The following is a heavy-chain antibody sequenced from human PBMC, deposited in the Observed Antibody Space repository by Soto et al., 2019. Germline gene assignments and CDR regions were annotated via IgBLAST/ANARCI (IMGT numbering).Heavy chain of an antibody. Sequence: PSLKVSCRASGGSVGNSAINWVRQTPGQGLEWVGGFIPVYRTLNYAQKFQGRVTITADESTGTAYMTLSSLASDDTAVYYCATGVIWIGYFTVDSWGQGTRVTVSS. V-gene: IGHV1-69*13. J-gene: IGHJ4*02. D-gene: IGHD3-3*01. CDR2: FIPVYRTL. CDR3: ATGVIWIGYFTVDS. CDR1: GGSVGNSA.